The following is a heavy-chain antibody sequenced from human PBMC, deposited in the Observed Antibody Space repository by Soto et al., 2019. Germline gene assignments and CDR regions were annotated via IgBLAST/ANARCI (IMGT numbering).Heavy chain of an antibody. CDR2: ISGSGDKT. CDR3: AKDYASTWYWYFDP. D-gene: IGHD6-13*01. V-gene: IGHV3-23*01. Sequence: SWVRQAPGTGLEWVSSISGSGDKTYYLDSVKGRFTISRDNSKNTLYLHMNSLGAEDTAVYFCAKDYASTWYWYFDPWGQGTLVTVSS. J-gene: IGHJ5*02.